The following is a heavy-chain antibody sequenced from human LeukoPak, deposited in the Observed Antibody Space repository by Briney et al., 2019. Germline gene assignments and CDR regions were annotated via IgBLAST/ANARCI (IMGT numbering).Heavy chain of an antibody. CDR3: ARHLSGVTGYTYGRGIDY. D-gene: IGHD5-18*01. Sequence: GGSLRLSCAASGFTFSNVWMNWVRQAPGKGLEWVGRIKSQTDGGTTDYAAPVKGRFIISRDDSKNTLYLQMNSLRAEDTAVYYCARHLSGVTGYTYGRGIDYWGQGTLVTVSS. CDR1: GFTFSNVW. V-gene: IGHV3-15*01. J-gene: IGHJ4*02. CDR2: IKSQTDGGTT.